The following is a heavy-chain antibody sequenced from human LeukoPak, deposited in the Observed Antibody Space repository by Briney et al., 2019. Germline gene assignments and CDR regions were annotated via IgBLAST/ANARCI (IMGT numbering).Heavy chain of an antibody. CDR1: GFTFTSSV. V-gene: IGHV1-58*02. CDR2: IVVGSGNT. CDR3: AADIGSRPEYFHY. D-gene: IGHD1-26*01. Sequence: VASVKVSCKASGFTFTSSVMQWVRHPRGQRLEWIGWIVVGSGNTNYAQKFQERVTITRDKSTSTAYMELSSLRSEDTAVYYCAADIGSRPEYFHYWGQGTLVTVSS. J-gene: IGHJ1*01.